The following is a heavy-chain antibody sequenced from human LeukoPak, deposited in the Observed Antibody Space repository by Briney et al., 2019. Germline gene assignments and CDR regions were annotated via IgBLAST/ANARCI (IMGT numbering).Heavy chain of an antibody. CDR1: GFTFSSYA. CDR3: ARHVVAVGFDY. V-gene: IGHV3-21*01. D-gene: IGHD3-22*01. CDR2: ITSSSSYI. J-gene: IGHJ4*02. Sequence: GGSLRLSCAASGFTFSSYAMNWVRQAPGKGLEWVSSITSSSSYIYYADSLKGRFTISRHNAKNSLYLQMNSLRAEDTAVYYCARHVVAVGFDYWGQGTLVTVSS.